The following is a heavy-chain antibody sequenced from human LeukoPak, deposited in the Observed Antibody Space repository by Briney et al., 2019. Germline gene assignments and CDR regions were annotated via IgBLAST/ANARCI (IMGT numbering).Heavy chain of an antibody. CDR2: ISGSGGST. Sequence: GGSLRLSCAASGFTFSSYAMSWVRQAPGKGLEWVSAISGSGGSTYYADSVKGRFTISRDNSKNTLYLQMNGLRAEDTAVYYCAKDGTGYSSGWYPYYFDYWGQGTLVTVSS. V-gene: IGHV3-23*01. CDR3: AKDGTGYSSGWYPYYFDY. CDR1: GFTFSSYA. J-gene: IGHJ4*02. D-gene: IGHD6-19*01.